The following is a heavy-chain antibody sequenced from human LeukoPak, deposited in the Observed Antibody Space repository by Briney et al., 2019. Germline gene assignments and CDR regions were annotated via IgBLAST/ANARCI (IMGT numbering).Heavy chain of an antibody. CDR1: GGSISSGDYY. V-gene: IGHV4-30-4*01. CDR3: ARTNSYYYDSSGVAQAAFDI. Sequence: SQTLSLTCIVSGGSISSGDYYWSWIRQPPGKGLEWIEYIYYSGSTYYNPSLKSRVTISVDTSKNQFSLKLSSVTAADTAVYYCARTNSYYYDSSGVAQAAFDIWGQGTMVTVSS. J-gene: IGHJ3*02. CDR2: IYYSGST. D-gene: IGHD3-22*01.